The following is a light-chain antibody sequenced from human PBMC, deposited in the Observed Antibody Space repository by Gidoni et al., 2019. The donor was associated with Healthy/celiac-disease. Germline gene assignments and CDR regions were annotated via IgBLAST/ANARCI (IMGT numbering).Light chain of an antibody. Sequence: FHLTQSPSSLSSSVGDRVTITCRASQSISSYLNWYQQKPGKDPKLLIYAASSLQSGVPSRFSGSGSGTDFTLTISSLQPEDFATYYCQQSYSTSMYTFGQGTKLEIK. V-gene: IGKV1-39*01. CDR2: AAS. J-gene: IGKJ2*01. CDR3: QQSYSTSMYT. CDR1: QSISSY.